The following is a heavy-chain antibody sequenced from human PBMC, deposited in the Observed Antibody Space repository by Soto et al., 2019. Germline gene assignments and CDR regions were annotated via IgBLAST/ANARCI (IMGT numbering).Heavy chain of an antibody. CDR1: GGTFSSYA. D-gene: IGHD3-22*01. CDR3: ARVLNYYDSSGYSWFDP. J-gene: IGHJ5*02. V-gene: IGHV1-69*13. Sequence: SVKVSCKASGGTFSSYAISWVRQAPGQGLEWMGGIIPIFGTANYAQKFQARVTITADESTSTAYMELSNRRSEDTDVYYCARVLNYYDSSGYSWFDPWGQGTQVTVSS. CDR2: IIPIFGTA.